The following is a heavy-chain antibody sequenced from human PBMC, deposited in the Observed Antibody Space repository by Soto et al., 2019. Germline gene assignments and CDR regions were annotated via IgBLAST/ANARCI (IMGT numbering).Heavy chain of an antibody. Sequence: EVQLAESGGGLAQPGGSLRLSCAASGFTLSGYAMDWVRQAPGKGLEYVSGISSNGVGTYYANSVQGRFTISRDNSKNTLYLQMGSLRPEDMAVYFCARPARPDCYYMDVWGKGTTVTVS. CDR3: ARPARPDCYYMDV. CDR1: GFTLSGYA. V-gene: IGHV3-64*01. J-gene: IGHJ6*03. CDR2: ISSNGVGT. D-gene: IGHD2-15*01.